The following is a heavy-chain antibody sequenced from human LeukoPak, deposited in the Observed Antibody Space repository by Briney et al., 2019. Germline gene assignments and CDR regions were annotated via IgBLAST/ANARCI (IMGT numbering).Heavy chain of an antibody. CDR3: ARGRKRRITMIVPLDY. CDR2: INHSGST. D-gene: IGHD3-22*01. J-gene: IGHJ4*02. CDR1: GGSFSGYY. V-gene: IGHV4-34*01. Sequence: SEALSLTCAVYGGSFSGYYWSWIRQPPGKGLEWIGEINHSGSTNYNPSLKSRVTISVDTSKNQFSLKLSSVTAADTAVYYCARGRKRRITMIVPLDYWGQGTLVTVSS.